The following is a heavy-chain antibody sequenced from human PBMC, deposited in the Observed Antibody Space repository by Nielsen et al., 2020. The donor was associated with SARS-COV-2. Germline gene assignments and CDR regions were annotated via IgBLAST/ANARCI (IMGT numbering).Heavy chain of an antibody. D-gene: IGHD3-16*01. Sequence: SETLSLTCTVSGSSISSSTFYWGWIRLPPGKGLQWIGSMYNNGITYYNPSLKSRVTISVDTSKNQFSLNLSSVIAADTAVYYCARGVSRDGMDVWGQGTTVTVSS. CDR2: MYNNGIT. CDR3: ARGVSRDGMDV. V-gene: IGHV4-39*07. J-gene: IGHJ6*02. CDR1: GSSISSSTFY.